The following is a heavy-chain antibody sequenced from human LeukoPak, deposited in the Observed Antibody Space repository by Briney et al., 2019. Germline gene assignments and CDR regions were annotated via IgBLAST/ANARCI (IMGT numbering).Heavy chain of an antibody. CDR1: GYTFTSYD. J-gene: IGHJ4*02. V-gene: IGHV1-8*01. CDR3: ARDGSNGWPTFDY. CDR2: MNPNSGNT. Sequence: ASVKVSCKASGYTFTSYDINWVRQATGQGLEWMGWMNPNSGNTGYAQKLQGRVTMTTDTSTSTAYMELRSLRSDDTAVYYCARDGSNGWPTFDYWGQGTLVTVSS. D-gene: IGHD6-19*01.